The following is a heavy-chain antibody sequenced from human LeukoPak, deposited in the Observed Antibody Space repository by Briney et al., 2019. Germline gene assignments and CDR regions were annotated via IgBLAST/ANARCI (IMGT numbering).Heavy chain of an antibody. CDR2: INHSGST. J-gene: IGHJ4*02. V-gene: IGHV4-34*01. CDR3: ARGVYCSGGNCYLPLDS. Sequence: SETLSLTCAVYGGSFSGYYWSWIRQPPGKGLEWIGAINHSGSTNYSPSLQSRVTISVDTSKNQFSLKLSSVTAADTAVYYCARGVYCSGGNCYLPLDSWGQGTLVTVSS. D-gene: IGHD2-15*01. CDR1: GGSFSGYY.